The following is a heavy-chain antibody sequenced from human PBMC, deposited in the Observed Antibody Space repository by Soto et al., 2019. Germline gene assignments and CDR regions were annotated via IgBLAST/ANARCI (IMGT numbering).Heavy chain of an antibody. CDR3: ARVTGEWLRLPLGY. J-gene: IGHJ4*02. CDR1: GYTFIGYY. Sequence: ASVKVSCKASGYTFIGYYIHWVRQAPGQGLEWMGWINPNSGGTNYAQKFQGRVTMTRDTSISTAYMELSRLRSDDTAVYYCARVTGEWLRLPLGYWGQGTLVTVSS. CDR2: INPNSGGT. D-gene: IGHD5-12*01. V-gene: IGHV1-2*02.